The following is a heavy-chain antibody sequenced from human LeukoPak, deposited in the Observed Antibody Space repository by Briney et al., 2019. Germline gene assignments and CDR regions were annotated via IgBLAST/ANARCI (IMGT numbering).Heavy chain of an antibody. V-gene: IGHV3-23*01. J-gene: IGHJ3*02. CDR2: IGGTGRT. Sequence: PGGSLRLSCAASGFAFSSYVINWVRQAPGKGLEWVSAIGGTGRTYYADPVKGRFTISRDNSKNTVFLQMNSLGAEDTAIFYCAKDMTTRGAFDIWGQGTMVTVSS. CDR1: GFAFSSYV. D-gene: IGHD1-1*01. CDR3: AKDMTTRGAFDI.